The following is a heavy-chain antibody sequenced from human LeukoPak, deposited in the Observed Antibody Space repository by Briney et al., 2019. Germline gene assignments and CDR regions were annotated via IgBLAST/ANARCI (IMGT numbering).Heavy chain of an antibody. Sequence: GGSLRLSCAASGFTFSDHAMSWVRQAPAKGLEWVSSINGNGGGSYYIDSVKGRFTVSRDNSENALYLQMNSLRAEDTAVYYCARGNSAFDYWGQGTLVTVSS. CDR1: GFTFSDHA. CDR2: INGNGGGS. V-gene: IGHV3-23*01. CDR3: ARGNSAFDY. D-gene: IGHD4-23*01. J-gene: IGHJ4*02.